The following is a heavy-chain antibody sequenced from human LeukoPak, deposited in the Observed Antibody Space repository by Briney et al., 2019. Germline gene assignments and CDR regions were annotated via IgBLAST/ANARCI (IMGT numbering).Heavy chain of an antibody. CDR2: ISVYNGKT. D-gene: IGHD3-3*01. J-gene: IGHJ6*02. Sequence: ASVKVSCKASRYSFISHGISWVRQAAGQGPEWMGWISVYNGKTNYAQKFQGRVTMTTETSTSTAYMELRSLRSDDTAVYYCVRRITIFGVTDYYGMDVWGQGTTVTVSS. CDR1: RYSFISHG. V-gene: IGHV1-18*01. CDR3: VRRITIFGVTDYYGMDV.